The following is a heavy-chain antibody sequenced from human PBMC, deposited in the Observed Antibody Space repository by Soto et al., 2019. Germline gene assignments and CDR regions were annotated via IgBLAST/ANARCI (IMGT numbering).Heavy chain of an antibody. J-gene: IGHJ6*02. CDR3: ARGVLAAPLGMDV. D-gene: IGHD3-10*01. CDR2: IWYDGSNK. V-gene: IGHV3-33*01. CDR1: GFTFSSYG. Sequence: QVQLVESGGGVVQPGRSLRLSCAASGFTFSSYGMHWVRQAPGKGLEWVAVIWYDGSNKYYADSVKGRFTISRDNSKNTLYLQMNSLRAEDTAVYYCARGVLAAPLGMDVWGQGTTVTGS.